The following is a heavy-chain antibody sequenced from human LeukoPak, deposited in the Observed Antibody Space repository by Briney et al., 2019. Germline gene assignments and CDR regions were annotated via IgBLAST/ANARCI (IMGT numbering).Heavy chain of an antibody. J-gene: IGHJ5*02. V-gene: IGHV4-59*12. Sequence: PSETLSLTCTVSVGPFSIYYWSWIPQPPGKGLEWIGYIYCSGSTNYNPSLKGRVTISVDTSKNQFSLKLSSVTAEDTAVYYCARRVLGYFDWSHGRWFDPWGQGTLVTVSS. D-gene: IGHD3-9*01. CDR3: ARRVLGYFDWSHGRWFDP. CDR2: IYCSGST. CDR1: VGPFSIYY.